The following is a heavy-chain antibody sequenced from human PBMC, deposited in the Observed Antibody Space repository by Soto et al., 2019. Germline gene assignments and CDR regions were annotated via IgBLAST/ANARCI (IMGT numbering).Heavy chain of an antibody. CDR1: GGSISSYY. Sequence: PSETLSLTCTVSGGSISSYYWSWIRQPPGKGLEWIGYIYCSGSTNYNPSLKSRVTISVDTSKNQFSRKLSSVTAADTAVYYCARALNNCSSPTRVLDPWGQGTLVTVSS. CDR3: ARALNNCSSPTRVLDP. D-gene: IGHD1-20*01. V-gene: IGHV4-59*01. CDR2: IYCSGST. J-gene: IGHJ5*02.